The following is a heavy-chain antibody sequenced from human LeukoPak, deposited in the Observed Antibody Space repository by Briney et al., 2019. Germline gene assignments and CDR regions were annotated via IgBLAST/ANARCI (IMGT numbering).Heavy chain of an antibody. CDR1: GGSISSSSYY. CDR3: ARHVTDSPQGATVFDY. J-gene: IGHJ4*02. V-gene: IGHV4-39*01. D-gene: IGHD2-15*01. Sequence: KPSETLSLTCTVSGGSISSSSYYWGWIRQPPGKGLEWIGSIYYSGSTYYNPSLKSRVTISVDTSKNQFSLKLSSVTAADTAVYYCARHVTDSPQGATVFDYWGQGTLVTVSS. CDR2: IYYSGST.